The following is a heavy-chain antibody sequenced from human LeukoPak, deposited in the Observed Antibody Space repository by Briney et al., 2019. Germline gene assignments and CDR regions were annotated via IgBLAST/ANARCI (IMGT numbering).Heavy chain of an antibody. J-gene: IGHJ4*02. Sequence: SEALSLTCTVSGGSISSYYWGWIRQPPGKGLEWIGSIYYSGSTYYNPSLKSRVTISVDTSKNQFSLKLGSVTAADTAVYYCARHTYNWEWVYWGQGTLVTVSS. CDR2: IYYSGST. CDR1: GGSISSYY. CDR3: ARHTYNWEWVY. V-gene: IGHV4-39*01. D-gene: IGHD1-20*01.